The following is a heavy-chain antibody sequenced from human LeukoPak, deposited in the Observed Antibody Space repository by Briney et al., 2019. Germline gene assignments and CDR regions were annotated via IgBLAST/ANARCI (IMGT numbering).Heavy chain of an antibody. J-gene: IGHJ6*02. D-gene: IGHD2-8*01. Sequence: GGSLRLSCAASGFSFSTSYMNWVRQAPGMGLEWVSVIYSAGGIYYADSVKGRFTISRDNSKNTLYLQMNSLRAEDTAVYYCARMWTNGRNGMDVWGQGTTVTVSS. CDR1: GFSFSTSY. CDR2: IYSAGGI. V-gene: IGHV3-53*01. CDR3: ARMWTNGRNGMDV.